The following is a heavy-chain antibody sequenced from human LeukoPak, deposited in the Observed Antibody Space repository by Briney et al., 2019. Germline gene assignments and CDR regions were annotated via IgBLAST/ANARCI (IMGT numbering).Heavy chain of an antibody. Sequence: PGGSLRLSCAASGFTFGYYSMNWVRQAPGKGLEWVAVISYDGSNKYYADSVKGRFTVSRDNSKNTLYLQMNSLRAEDTAVYYCAKPMYDFWSGYAYYFDYWGQGTLVTVSS. D-gene: IGHD3-3*01. CDR3: AKPMYDFWSGYAYYFDY. J-gene: IGHJ4*02. CDR2: ISYDGSNK. V-gene: IGHV3-30*18. CDR1: GFTFGYYS.